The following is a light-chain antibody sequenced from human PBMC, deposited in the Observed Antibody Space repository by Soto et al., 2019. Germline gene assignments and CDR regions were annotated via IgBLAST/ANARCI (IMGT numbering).Light chain of an antibody. CDR1: SSDVGGYNY. V-gene: IGLV2-14*03. J-gene: IGLJ1*01. CDR3: SSYTSSGTDV. Sequence: QSVLTQPASVSGSPGRSITISCTGTSSDVGGYNYVSWYQQHPGKAPKLMIYDVSNRPSGVSYRFSGSKSGNTASLTISGLQAEDEGDFYCSSYTSSGTDVFGTGTKVTVL. CDR2: DVS.